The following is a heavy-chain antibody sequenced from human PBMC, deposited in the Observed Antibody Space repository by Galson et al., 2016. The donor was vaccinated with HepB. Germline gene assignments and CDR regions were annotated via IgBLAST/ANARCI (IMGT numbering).Heavy chain of an antibody. D-gene: IGHD6-13*01. J-gene: IGHJ5*02. CDR3: ARDRTARAALDL. Sequence: SLRLSCAASGFTFNTYYMSWVRQAPGRGLEWVAYISNSGVNTHYAGSVNGRVTIPSDNAKNSLFLQMNSLRAEDTAVYYCARDRTARAALDLWGQGTLVTVSS. CDR2: ISNSGVNT. V-gene: IGHV3-11*04. CDR1: GFTFNTYY.